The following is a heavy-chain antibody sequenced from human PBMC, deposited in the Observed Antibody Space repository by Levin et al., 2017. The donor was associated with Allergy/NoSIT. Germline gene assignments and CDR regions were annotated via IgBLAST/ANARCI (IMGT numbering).Heavy chain of an antibody. CDR3: AKGGLRETGRDAFDI. CDR1: GFTFDDYA. J-gene: IGHJ3*02. CDR2: ISWNSGSI. V-gene: IGHV3-9*01. Sequence: GGSLRLSCAASGFTFDDYAMHWVRQAPGKGLEWVSGISWNSGSIGYADSVKGRFTISRDNAKNSLYLQMNSLRAEDTALYYCAKGGLRETGRDAFDIWGQGTMVTVSS. D-gene: IGHD2-15*01.